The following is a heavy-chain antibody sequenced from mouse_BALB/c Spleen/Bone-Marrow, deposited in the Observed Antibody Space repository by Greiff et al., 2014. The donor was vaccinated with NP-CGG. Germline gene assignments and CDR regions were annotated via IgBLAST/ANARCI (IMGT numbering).Heavy chain of an antibody. CDR2: INPYNDGT. CDR1: GYTFTNYV. Sequence: EVQLQQSGPELVKPGASVKMSCKASGYTFTNYVIHWVKQKPGQGLEWIGYINPYNDGTKYNDKFKGKATLTSDKSSSTAYMEFSSLTSEDSAVYYCARGGYYGTSLYWYFDVWGAGTTVIVSS. D-gene: IGHD1-1*01. V-gene: IGHV1-14*01. J-gene: IGHJ1*01. CDR3: ARGGYYGTSLYWYFDV.